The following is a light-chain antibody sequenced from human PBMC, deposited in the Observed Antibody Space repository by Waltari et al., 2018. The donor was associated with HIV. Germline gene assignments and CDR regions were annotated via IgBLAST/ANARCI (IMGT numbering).Light chain of an antibody. CDR2: ENA. J-gene: IGLJ2*01. V-gene: IGLV3-9*01. CDR1: YIGAKS. CDR3: QVWDSAHVI. Sequence: SYEVTQRPSVSVALGQTAKIICGGNYIGAKSVHWYQQKTGQAPLLVIYENAGRPSGVPDRFSGSTSGDTATLTINRVQSGDEAHYYCQVWDSAHVIFGGGTKLTVL.